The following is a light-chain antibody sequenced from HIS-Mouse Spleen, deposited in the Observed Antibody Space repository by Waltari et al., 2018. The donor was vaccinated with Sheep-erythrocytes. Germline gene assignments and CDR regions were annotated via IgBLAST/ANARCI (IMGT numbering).Light chain of an antibody. Sequence: QPVLTQPSSLSASPGASATLTCTLRSAINVRPYGISWYQQKPGSPPQDRLRYKSDSDKQQGSGVPSRFSGSKDASANAGILHISGLQSEDEADYYCMIWHSSAWVFGGGTKLTVL. CDR3: MIWHSSAWV. CDR2: YKSDSDK. J-gene: IGLJ3*02. V-gene: IGLV5-45*03. CDR1: SAINVRPYG.